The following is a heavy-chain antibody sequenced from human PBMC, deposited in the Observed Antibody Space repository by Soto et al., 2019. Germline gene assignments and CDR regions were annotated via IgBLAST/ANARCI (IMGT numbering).Heavy chain of an antibody. J-gene: IGHJ6*02. CDR2: ISYDGSNK. CDR1: GFTFSSYG. CDR3: ANARTSYSGYYYYGMDV. V-gene: IGHV3-30*18. Sequence: GGSLRLSCAASGFTFSSYGMHWVRQAPGKGLEWVAVISYDGSNKYYADSVKGRFTVSRDNSKNTLYLRMDDLRLEDTAVYYCANARTSYSGYYYYGMDVWGQGTPVTVSS. D-gene: IGHD4-4*01.